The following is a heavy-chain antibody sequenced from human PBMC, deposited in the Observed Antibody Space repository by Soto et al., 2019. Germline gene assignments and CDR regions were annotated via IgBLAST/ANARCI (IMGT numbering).Heavy chain of an antibody. CDR2: INHSGST. CDR3: ARGRKPGADAFDI. J-gene: IGHJ3*02. Sequence: ASETLSLTCAVYGGSFSGYYWSWIRQPPGKGLEWIGEINHSGSTNYNPSLKSRVTISVDTSKNQFSLNLSSVTAADTAVYYCARGRKPGADAFDIWGKGTMVTVSS. CDR1: GGSFSGYY. V-gene: IGHV4-34*01.